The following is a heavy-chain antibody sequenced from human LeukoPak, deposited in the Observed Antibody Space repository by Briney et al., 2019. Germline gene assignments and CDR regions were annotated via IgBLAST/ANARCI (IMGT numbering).Heavy chain of an antibody. Sequence: SETLSLTCTVSGGSSSSSSYYWGWIRQPPGRGLEWIGSINYGGNTYSNPSLKSRVTISVDTSKNLFSLRLSSVTAADTAVYYCAGRYTTGWYLWHYFDYWGQGTLVTVSS. CDR3: AGRYTTGWYLWHYFDY. V-gene: IGHV4-39*01. CDR2: INYGGNT. D-gene: IGHD6-19*01. J-gene: IGHJ4*02. CDR1: GGSSSSSSYY.